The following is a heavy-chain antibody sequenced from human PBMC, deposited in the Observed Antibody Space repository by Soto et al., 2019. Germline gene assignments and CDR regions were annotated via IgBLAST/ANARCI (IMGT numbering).Heavy chain of an antibody. J-gene: IGHJ6*02. CDR1: GYSFTSYW. Sequence: PGESLKISCKGSGYSFTSYWISWVRQMPGKGLEWMGRIDPSDSYTNYSPSFQGHVTISADKSISTAYLQWSSLKASDTAKYYCARHVFGVGATRYYYYYGMDVWGQGTTVTVSS. CDR3: ARHVFGVGATRYYYYYGMDV. V-gene: IGHV5-10-1*01. CDR2: IDPSDSYT. D-gene: IGHD1-26*01.